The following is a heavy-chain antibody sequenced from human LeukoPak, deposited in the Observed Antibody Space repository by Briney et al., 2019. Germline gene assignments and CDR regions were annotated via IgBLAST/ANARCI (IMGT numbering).Heavy chain of an antibody. Sequence: GASVKVSCKASGYTFTSYDINWVRQATGQGLEWMEWMNPNSGNTGYAQKFQGRVTITRNTSISTAYMELSSLRSEDTAVYYCARGLEKGYSNSPYYYYYMDVWGKGTTVTVSS. CDR3: ARGLEKGYSNSPYYYYYMDV. CDR2: MNPNSGNT. D-gene: IGHD4-11*01. J-gene: IGHJ6*03. CDR1: GYTFTSYD. V-gene: IGHV1-8*03.